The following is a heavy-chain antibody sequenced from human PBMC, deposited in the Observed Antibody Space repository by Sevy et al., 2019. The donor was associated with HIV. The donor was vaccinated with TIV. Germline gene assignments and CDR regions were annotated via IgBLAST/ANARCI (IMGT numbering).Heavy chain of an antibody. V-gene: IGHV3-15*01. J-gene: IGHJ4*02. CDR1: GFTFSNAW. CDR3: TTEVATIAYRSGGGYFDY. D-gene: IGHD5-12*01. CDR2: IKSKTDGGTT. Sequence: GGSLRLSCAASGFTFSNAWMSWVRQAPGKGLEWVGRIKSKTDGGTTDYAAPVKGRFTISRDDSKKTQYLQMNCLKTEDTAVYYCTTEVATIAYRSGGGYFDYWGQGTLVTVSS.